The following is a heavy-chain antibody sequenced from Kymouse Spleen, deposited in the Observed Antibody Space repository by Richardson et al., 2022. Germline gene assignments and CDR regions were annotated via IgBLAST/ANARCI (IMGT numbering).Heavy chain of an antibody. J-gene: IGHJ6*02. Sequence: EVQLVESGGGLVQPGGSLRLSCAASGFTFSSYSMNWVRQAPGKGLEWVSYISSSSSTIYYADSVKGRFTISRDNAKNSLYLQMNSLRDEDTAVYYCARDRYNWNYDYYYYGMDVWGQGTTVTVSS. CDR1: GFTFSSYS. CDR2: ISSSSSTI. D-gene: IGHD1-7*01. V-gene: IGHV3-48*02. CDR3: ARDRYNWNYDYYYYGMDV.